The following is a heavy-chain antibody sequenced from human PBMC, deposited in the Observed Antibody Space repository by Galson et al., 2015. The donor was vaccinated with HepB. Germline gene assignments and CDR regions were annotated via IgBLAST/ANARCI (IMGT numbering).Heavy chain of an antibody. V-gene: IGHV3-30*18. CDR3: AKDGRGQWMLGTVYYMDV. CDR1: GFTFSSYG. CDR2: ISYDGSNK. D-gene: IGHD6-19*01. Sequence: SLRLSCAASGFTFSSYGMHWVRQAPGKGLEWVAVISYDGSNKYYADSVKGRFTISRDNSKNTLYLQMKSLRAEDTAVYYCAKDGRGQWMLGTVYYMDVWGKGTTVTVSS. J-gene: IGHJ6*03.